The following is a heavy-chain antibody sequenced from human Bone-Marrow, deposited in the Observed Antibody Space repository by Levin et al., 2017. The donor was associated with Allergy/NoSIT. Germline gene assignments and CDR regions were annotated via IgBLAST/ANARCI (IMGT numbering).Heavy chain of an antibody. CDR1: GGSISSYY. V-gene: IGHV4-59*01. Sequence: SQTLSLTCTVSGGSISSYYWSWIRQPPGKGLEWIGYIYYSGSTNYNPSLKSRVTISVDTSKNQFSLKLSSVTAADTAVYYCARERTKSSWPEWGQGTLVTVSS. D-gene: IGHD6-13*01. CDR3: ARERTKSSWPE. J-gene: IGHJ4*02. CDR2: IYYSGST.